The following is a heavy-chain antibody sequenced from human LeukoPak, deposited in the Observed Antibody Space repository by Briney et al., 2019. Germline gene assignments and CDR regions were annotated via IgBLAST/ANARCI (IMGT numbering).Heavy chain of an antibody. CDR2: IIPMFGTT. D-gene: IGHD3-16*01. Sequence: SVKVSCKASGDTFSNFALSWVRQAPGQGPEWVGRIIPMFGTTNYAQKFQGRVTITADKSTSTAYMELSSLRSEDTAVYYCARDLLGDSPFDYWGQGTLASVSS. V-gene: IGHV1-69*06. J-gene: IGHJ4*02. CDR1: GDTFSNFA. CDR3: ARDLLGDSPFDY.